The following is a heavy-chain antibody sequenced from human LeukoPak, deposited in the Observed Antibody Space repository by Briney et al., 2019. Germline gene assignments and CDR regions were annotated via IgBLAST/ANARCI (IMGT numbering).Heavy chain of an antibody. V-gene: IGHV3-23*01. CDR2: ISGSGSST. Sequence: GGSLGLSCAASGFTFSSNAMNWDRQAPGKGLEWVSVISGSGSSTYYADSVKGRFTISRDNSKNTMYLQMNSLRAEDTAVYYCAKGRGYSYGNGYFDYWGQGTLVTVSS. CDR1: GFTFSSNA. CDR3: AKGRGYSYGNGYFDY. J-gene: IGHJ4*02. D-gene: IGHD5-18*01.